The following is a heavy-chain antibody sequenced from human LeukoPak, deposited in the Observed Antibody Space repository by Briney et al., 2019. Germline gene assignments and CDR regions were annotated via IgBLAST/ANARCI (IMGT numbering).Heavy chain of an antibody. CDR2: INSDGSST. Sequence: GGSLRLSCAAPGFTFSSNWMHWVRQAPGKGLVWVSRINSDGSSTSYADSVKGRFTISRDNAKNTLYLQMNSLRAEDTAVYYCARADYYDSSGYYDYWGQGTLVTVSS. D-gene: IGHD3-22*01. CDR1: GFTFSSNW. V-gene: IGHV3-74*01. J-gene: IGHJ4*02. CDR3: ARADYYDSSGYYDY.